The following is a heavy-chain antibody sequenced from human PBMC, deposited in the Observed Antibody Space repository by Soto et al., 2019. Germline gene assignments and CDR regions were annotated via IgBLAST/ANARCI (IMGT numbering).Heavy chain of an antibody. D-gene: IGHD2-21*01. CDR2: IGQDGSQR. J-gene: IGHJ5*02. CDR1: GFTFSNYW. Sequence: GGSLRLSXTASGFTFSNYWMSWVRQAPGKGLEWVANIGQDGSQRNYVDSVKGRFTISRDNAENSLYLQMNSLRAEDTAIYYCASARHIGPWGQGTLVTVSS. V-gene: IGHV3-7*01. CDR3: ASARHIGP.